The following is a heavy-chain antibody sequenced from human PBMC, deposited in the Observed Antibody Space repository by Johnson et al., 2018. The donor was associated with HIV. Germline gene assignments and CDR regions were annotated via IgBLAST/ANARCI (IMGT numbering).Heavy chain of an antibody. CDR2: ISSDGSNK. Sequence: QVQLVESGGGVVQPGRSLRLSCSASGFTFSSYWMSWVRQAPGKGLEWVAFISSDGSNKNYGDSVKGRFTISRDNSKNTLYLQMNSLRVEDTAVYYCARDFGYYYDRWAFDIWGQGAMVTVSS. J-gene: IGHJ3*02. D-gene: IGHD3-22*01. CDR1: GFTFSSYW. V-gene: IGHV3-30*03. CDR3: ARDFGYYYDRWAFDI.